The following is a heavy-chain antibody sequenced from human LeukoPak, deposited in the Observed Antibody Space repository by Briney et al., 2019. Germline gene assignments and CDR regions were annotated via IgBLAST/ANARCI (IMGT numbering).Heavy chain of an antibody. CDR2: ICTSGST. Sequence: SETLSLTCTVSGGSISSYYWSWIRQPAGKGLEWIGRICTSGSTNYNPSLTSRVTMSVDTSKNQFSLKLSSVPAADTAVYYCARASHDYVWGSYPNDAFDIWGQGTVVTVSS. CDR1: GGSISSYY. V-gene: IGHV4-4*07. J-gene: IGHJ3*02. D-gene: IGHD3-16*02. CDR3: ARASHDYVWGSYPNDAFDI.